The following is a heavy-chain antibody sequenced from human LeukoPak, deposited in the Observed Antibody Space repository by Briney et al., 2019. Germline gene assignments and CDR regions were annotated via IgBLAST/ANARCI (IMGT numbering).Heavy chain of an antibody. CDR2: ISSSGSTI. V-gene: IGHV3-48*03. Sequence: QPGGSLRLSCAASGFTFSSYEMNWVRQAPGKGLEWVSYISSSGSTIYYADSVKGRFTISRDNAKNSLYLQMNSLRAEDTAVYYCARDYGGNSAGLLMRYFQHWGQGTLVTVSS. CDR1: GFTFSSYE. D-gene: IGHD4-23*01. J-gene: IGHJ1*01. CDR3: ARDYGGNSAGLLMRYFQH.